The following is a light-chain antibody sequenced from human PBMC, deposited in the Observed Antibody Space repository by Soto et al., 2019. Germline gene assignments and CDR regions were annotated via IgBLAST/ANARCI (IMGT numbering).Light chain of an antibody. V-gene: IGKV1-5*01. J-gene: IGKJ2*01. CDR3: QQHNDYTPVT. Sequence: DIQMTQSPSTLSASVGDRVTITCRASQTISSSLAWYQHKPGKDPKLLIFDATTLQSGVPSRFSGSGFGTEFTLTITGLQPDDFASYYCQQHNDYTPVTFGQGTKLEIK. CDR1: QTISSS. CDR2: DAT.